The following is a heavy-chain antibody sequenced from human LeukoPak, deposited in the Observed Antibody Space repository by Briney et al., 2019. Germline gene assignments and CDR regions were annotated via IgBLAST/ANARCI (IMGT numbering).Heavy chain of an antibody. V-gene: IGHV3-7*02. Sequence: GGSLRLSCAASGFTFSSYWMSWVRQAPGKGLEWVANIKQDGSEKYYVDSVKGRFTISRDNAKNSLYLQMNSLRAEDTAVYYCARGRNYYDSGGYYYPFDYWGQGTLVTVSS. CDR1: GFTFSSYW. CDR2: IKQDGSEK. D-gene: IGHD3-22*01. J-gene: IGHJ4*02. CDR3: ARGRNYYDSGGYYYPFDY.